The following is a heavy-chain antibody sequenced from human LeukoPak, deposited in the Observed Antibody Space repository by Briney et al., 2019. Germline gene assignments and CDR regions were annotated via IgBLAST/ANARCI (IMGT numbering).Heavy chain of an antibody. V-gene: IGHV4-59*01. D-gene: IGHD2-2*01. CDR3: ARDRIVVVPAAINYYYGMDV. CDR1: GGSISSYY. CDR2: IYYTGST. J-gene: IGHJ6*02. Sequence: SETLSLTCTVSGGSISSYYWSWIRQPPGKGLEWIGYIYYTGSTDYNPSLGSRVTISVDTSKNQFSLKLTSVTAADTAVYYCARDRIVVVPAAINYYYGMDVWGQGTTVTVSS.